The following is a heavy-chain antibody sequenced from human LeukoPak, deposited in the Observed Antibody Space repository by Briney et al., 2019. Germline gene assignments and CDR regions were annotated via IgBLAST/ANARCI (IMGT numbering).Heavy chain of an antibody. V-gene: IGHV1-18*01. D-gene: IGHD3-9*01. Sequence: GASVKVSCKASGYTFNTYGITWVRQAPGQGLEWMGWISGYNGKTKYAQKLQDRVTMTRDTSTSTVYMELSSLRSEDTAVYYCARGPYYDILTGTYYYYMDVWGKGTTVTISS. CDR2: ISGYNGKT. CDR3: ARGPYYDILTGTYYYYMDV. CDR1: GYTFNTYG. J-gene: IGHJ6*03.